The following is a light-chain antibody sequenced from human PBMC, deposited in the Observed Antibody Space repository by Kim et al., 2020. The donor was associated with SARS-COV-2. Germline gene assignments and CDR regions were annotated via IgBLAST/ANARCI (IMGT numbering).Light chain of an antibody. J-gene: IGLJ1*01. Sequence: SALTQPASVSGSPGQSITISCTGTSSDVGGYNYVSWYQQHPGKAPKLMIYDVSKRPSGVSNRFSGSKSGNTASLTISGLQAEDEADYYCSSYTSSNSYVFGTGTKVTVL. CDR2: DVS. CDR3: SSYTSSNSYV. CDR1: SSDVGGYNY. V-gene: IGLV2-14*01.